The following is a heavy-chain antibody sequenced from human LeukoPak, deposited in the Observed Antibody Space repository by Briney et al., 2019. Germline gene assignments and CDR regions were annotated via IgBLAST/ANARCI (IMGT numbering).Heavy chain of an antibody. CDR2: INQGGRQK. D-gene: IGHD6-19*01. V-gene: IGHV3-7*04. CDR3: ARDQEQLNL. Sequence: GGSLRLSCAASGITFRSFYMSWVRQAPGKGLEWVANINQGGRQKNYVDSVKGRFTISRDNAKNSLYLEMNSLRSEDTAVYYCARDQEQLNLWGQGTMVTVSS. J-gene: IGHJ3*01. CDR1: GITFRSFY.